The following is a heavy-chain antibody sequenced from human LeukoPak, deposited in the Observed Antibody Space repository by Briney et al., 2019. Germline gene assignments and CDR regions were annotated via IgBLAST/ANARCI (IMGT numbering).Heavy chain of an antibody. V-gene: IGHV3-23*01. CDR2: ISGSGGST. CDR1: GFTFSSYA. J-gene: IGHJ5*02. CDR3: AKLSKGWFDP. Sequence: GGSLSLSCAASGFTFSSYAMSWVGQAPGKGLEWVSAISGSGGSTYYADSVKGRFTISRDNSKNTLYLQMNSLRAEDTAVYYCAKLSKGWFDPWGQGTLVTVSS.